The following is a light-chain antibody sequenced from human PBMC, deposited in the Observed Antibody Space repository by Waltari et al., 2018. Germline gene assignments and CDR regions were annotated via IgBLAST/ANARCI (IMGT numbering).Light chain of an antibody. CDR2: GAS. CDR1: QTVSRSF. CDR3: QQYGASPWA. J-gene: IGKJ1*01. Sequence: EVVLTQSPGTLSLSPGEGATLACRASQTVSRSFLAWYQHKPGQAPRLLIYGASNRATGIPGRFSASGAGRDFTLTISRLEPEDFAVYYCQQYGASPWAFGQGTKVEIK. V-gene: IGKV3-20*01.